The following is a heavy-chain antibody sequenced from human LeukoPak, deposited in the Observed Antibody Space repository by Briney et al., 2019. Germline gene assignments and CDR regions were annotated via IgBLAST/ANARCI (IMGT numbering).Heavy chain of an antibody. D-gene: IGHD3-10*01. Sequence: TLKVSCTASGGTFSSYAISWVRQAPGPGLEWMGGIIPIFGTANSAQKFQGRVTITTDESTSTAYMELSSLRSEDTAVYYCAREAWFGELSYFDYWGQGTLVTVSS. CDR2: IIPIFGTA. CDR1: GGTFSSYA. V-gene: IGHV1-69*05. CDR3: AREAWFGELSYFDY. J-gene: IGHJ4*02.